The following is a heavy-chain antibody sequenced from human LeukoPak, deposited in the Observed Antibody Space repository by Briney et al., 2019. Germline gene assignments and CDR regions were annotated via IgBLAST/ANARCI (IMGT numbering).Heavy chain of an antibody. CDR2: INPKSGGT. J-gene: IGHJ3*02. CDR3: ARGGDYYDSGGYYDDAFDI. V-gene: IGHV1-2*02. CDR1: GGTFSSYA. D-gene: IGHD3-22*01. Sequence: ASVKVSCKASGGTFSSYAISWVRQAPGQGLEWMGWINPKSGGTNYAQKFQGRVTMTRDTSINTAYMELSRLRSGDTAVYYCARGGDYYDSGGYYDDAFDIWGQGTMVTVSS.